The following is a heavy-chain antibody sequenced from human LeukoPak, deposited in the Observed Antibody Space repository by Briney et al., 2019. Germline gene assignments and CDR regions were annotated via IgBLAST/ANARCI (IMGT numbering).Heavy chain of an antibody. D-gene: IGHD4-23*01. CDR1: GGTFSSYA. Sequence: SSVKVSCKASGGTFSSYAISWVRQAPGQGLEWMGGIIPIFGTANYAQKFQGRVTIIADESTSTAYMELSSLRSEDTAVYYCARSTVALGYFDYWGQGTLVTVSS. CDR2: IIPIFGTA. CDR3: ARSTVALGYFDY. V-gene: IGHV1-69*13. J-gene: IGHJ4*02.